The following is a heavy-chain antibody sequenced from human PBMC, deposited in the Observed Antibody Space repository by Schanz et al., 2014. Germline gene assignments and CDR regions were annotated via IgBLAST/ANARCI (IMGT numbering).Heavy chain of an antibody. CDR3: ARNYGGHSEEAGRYGMEV. Sequence: QVQLVQSGAEVKKPGASVKVSCKASGYTFTRYYIHWVRQAPGQGLEWMGIINPSGGSTTYAQKCQGRVTVTSDTSTSTVYMELRSLRPGDTAVYYCARNYGGHSEEAGRYGMEVWGQATTVTVSS. CDR2: INPSGGST. CDR1: GYTFTRYY. J-gene: IGHJ6*02. D-gene: IGHD1-7*01. V-gene: IGHV1-46*01.